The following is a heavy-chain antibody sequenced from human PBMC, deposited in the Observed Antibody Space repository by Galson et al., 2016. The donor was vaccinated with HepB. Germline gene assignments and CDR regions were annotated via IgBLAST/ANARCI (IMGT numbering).Heavy chain of an antibody. V-gene: IGHV3-9*01. J-gene: IGHJ4*02. Sequence: LRLSCAASGFLFDDYALHWVRQAPGKGLEWVSVISWNSRHIGYAGSVQGRFTISRDNAKNTLYLQMSGLRADDTALYFCARDPNAVGPSFFDSGGQGTLVSVSS. CDR3: ARDPNAVGPSFFDS. CDR2: ISWNSRHI. D-gene: IGHD3-10*01. CDR1: GFLFDDYA.